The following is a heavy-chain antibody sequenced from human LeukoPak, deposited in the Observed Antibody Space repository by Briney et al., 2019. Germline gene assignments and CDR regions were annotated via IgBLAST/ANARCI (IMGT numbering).Heavy chain of an antibody. Sequence: GGSLRLSCAASGFTFSDYYMSWIRQAPVKGLEWVSYISSSGSTIYYADSVKGRFTISRDNAKNSLYLQMNSLRAEDTAVYYCARDLSSPGFNYYDSTGYYYDYWGQGTLVTVSS. CDR1: GFTFSDYY. D-gene: IGHD3-22*01. CDR2: ISSSGSTI. J-gene: IGHJ4*02. V-gene: IGHV3-11*04. CDR3: ARDLSSPGFNYYDSTGYYYDY.